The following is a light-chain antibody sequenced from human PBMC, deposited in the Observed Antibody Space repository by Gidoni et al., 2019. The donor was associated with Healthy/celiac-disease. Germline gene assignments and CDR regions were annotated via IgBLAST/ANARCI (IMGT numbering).Light chain of an antibody. CDR3: QQYNNWPQT. CDR2: GAS. Sequence: EIVMTQSPATLSVSPRESATLSCRASQSVSSNLAWYQQQPGQAPRLLIYGASTRATGIPARFSGSGSGTEFTLTISSLQSEDFAVYYCQQYNNWPQTFGQGTKVEIK. CDR1: QSVSSN. V-gene: IGKV3-15*01. J-gene: IGKJ1*01.